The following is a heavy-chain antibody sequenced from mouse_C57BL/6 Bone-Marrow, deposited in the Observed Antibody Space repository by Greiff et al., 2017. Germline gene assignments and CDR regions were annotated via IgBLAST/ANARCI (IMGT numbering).Heavy chain of an antibody. CDR2: IRSKSNNYAT. D-gene: IGHD1-1*01. Sequence: EVMLVESGGGLVQPKGSLKLSCAASGFSFNTYAMNWVRQAPGKGLEWVARIRSKSNNYATYYADSVKDRLTISRDDSESMLYLQMNNSKTDDTAMYYCVRHRLLRYHWYFDVWGTGTTVTVSS. CDR1: GFSFNTYA. J-gene: IGHJ1*03. CDR3: VRHRLLRYHWYFDV. V-gene: IGHV10-1*01.